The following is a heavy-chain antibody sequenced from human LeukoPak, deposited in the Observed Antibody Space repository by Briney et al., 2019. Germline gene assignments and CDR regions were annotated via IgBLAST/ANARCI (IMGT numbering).Heavy chain of an antibody. D-gene: IGHD6-6*01. V-gene: IGHV1-8*01. J-gene: IGHJ6*02. CDR2: MNPNCGNT. CDR1: GYTFTSYD. CDR3: ARGSAARPSYYYYYGMDV. Sequence: ASVKVSCKASGYTFTSYDINWVRQATGQGLEWMGWMNPNCGNTGYAQKFQGRVTMTRNTSISTAYMELSSLRSEDTAVYYCARGSAARPSYYYYYGMDVWGQGTTVTVSS.